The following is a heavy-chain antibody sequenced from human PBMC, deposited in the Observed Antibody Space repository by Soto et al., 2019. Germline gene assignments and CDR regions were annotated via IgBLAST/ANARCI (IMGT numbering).Heavy chain of an antibody. CDR3: ARHHGSPGSYFGMDV. J-gene: IGHJ6*02. D-gene: IGHD6-13*01. Sequence: GESLKISCKGSVYSFTSYWINWVRQMPVKGLEWMGIIYPGDSDTRYSPSFQGQVTISADKSISTAYLQWRSLKASDTVMYYCARHHGSPGSYFGMDVWGQGTTVTVSS. CDR1: VYSFTSYW. CDR2: IYPGDSDT. V-gene: IGHV5-51*01.